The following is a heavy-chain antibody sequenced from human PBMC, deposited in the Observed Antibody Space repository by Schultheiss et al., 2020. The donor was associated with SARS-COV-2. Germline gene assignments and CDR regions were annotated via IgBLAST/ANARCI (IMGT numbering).Heavy chain of an antibody. J-gene: IGHJ4*02. CDR1: GGSISSSSYY. D-gene: IGHD2-15*01. CDR3: AGGAVVVAATYDY. Sequence: SETLSLTCTVSGGSISSSSYYWGWIRQPPGKGLEWIGSIYYSGSTNYNPSLKSRVTISVDTSKNQFSLKLSSVTAADTAVYYCAGGAVVVAATYDYWGQGTLVTVSS. CDR2: IYYSGST. V-gene: IGHV4-39*07.